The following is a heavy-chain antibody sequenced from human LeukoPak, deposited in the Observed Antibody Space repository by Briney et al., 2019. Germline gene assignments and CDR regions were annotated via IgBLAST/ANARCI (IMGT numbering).Heavy chain of an antibody. CDR2: INHSGST. Sequence: PSETLSLTCAVYGGSSSGYYWSWIRQPPGKGLEWIGEINHSGSTNYNPSLKSRVTISVDTSKNQFSLKLSSVTAADTAVYYCARGLSPRINMVRGVRPPFRGVFDYWGQGTLVTVSS. J-gene: IGHJ4*02. D-gene: IGHD3-10*01. CDR1: GGSSSGYY. V-gene: IGHV4-34*01. CDR3: ARGLSPRINMVRGVRPPFRGVFDY.